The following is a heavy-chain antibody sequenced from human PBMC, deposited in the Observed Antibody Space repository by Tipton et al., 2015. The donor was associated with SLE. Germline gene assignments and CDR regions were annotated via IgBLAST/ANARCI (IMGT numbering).Heavy chain of an antibody. Sequence: SLRLSCAASGFTFSNYGMSWVRQAPGKGLEWDSFIYSGGATYYADSVKGRFTISKDNSKNTLYLQMNSLRAEDTAVYYCAKPPQNYGDYVSWYFDVWGRGTLVTVSS. CDR3: AKPPQNYGDYVSWYFDV. V-gene: IGHV3-23*03. J-gene: IGHJ2*01. CDR1: GFTFSNYG. CDR2: IYSGGAT. D-gene: IGHD4-17*01.